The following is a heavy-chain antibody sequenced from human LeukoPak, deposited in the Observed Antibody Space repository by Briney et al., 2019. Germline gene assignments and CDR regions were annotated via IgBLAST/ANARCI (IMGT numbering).Heavy chain of an antibody. CDR3: ARRDYDYVWGTYRRYRPFDY. CDR1: GFTFSSYE. CDR2: IDYSGST. D-gene: IGHD3-16*02. Sequence: GSLRLSCAASGFTFSSYEMNWVRQAPGKGLEWIGSIDYSGSTNYNPSLKSRVTISVDTSKNQFSLRLSSVTAADTAVYYCARRDYDYVWGTYRRYRPFDYWGQGTLVTVSS. J-gene: IGHJ4*02. V-gene: IGHV4-39*01.